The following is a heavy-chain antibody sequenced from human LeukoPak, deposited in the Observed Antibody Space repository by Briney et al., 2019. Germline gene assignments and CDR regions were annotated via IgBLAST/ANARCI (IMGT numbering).Heavy chain of an antibody. Sequence: GGSLRLSRAASGFTFSSSWMHWVRQAPGEGLVWVSRTNPGGTTTTYADSVKGRFTISRDNARNTLFLQMNSLRVDDTAVYYCATDLTGFFDYWGRGTLVSVSS. CDR1: GFTFSSSW. CDR3: ATDLTGFFDY. CDR2: TNPGGTTT. V-gene: IGHV3-74*01. J-gene: IGHJ4*01.